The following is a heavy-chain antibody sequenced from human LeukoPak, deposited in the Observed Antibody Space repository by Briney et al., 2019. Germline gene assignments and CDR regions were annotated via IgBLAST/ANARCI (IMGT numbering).Heavy chain of an antibody. CDR2: FFTGGTT. CDR3: ARGGRIAARPGAFDI. CDR1: GGSVSNFY. V-gene: IGHV4-4*07. D-gene: IGHD6-6*01. Sequence: SETLSLTCTVSGGSVSNFYWSWIRQPAGTGLEWIGRFFTGGTTYYNPSLKSRVTMSVDTSKNQFSLNLSSVTAADTAVYYCARGGRIAARPGAFDIWGQGTMVTVSS. J-gene: IGHJ3*02.